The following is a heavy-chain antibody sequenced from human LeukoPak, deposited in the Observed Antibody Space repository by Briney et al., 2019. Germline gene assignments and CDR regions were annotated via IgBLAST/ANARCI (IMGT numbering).Heavy chain of an antibody. CDR2: ISAYNGNT. D-gene: IGHD5-18*01. CDR1: GYTFTSYG. J-gene: IGHJ4*02. Sequence: ASVKVSCKASGYTFTSYGISWVRQAPGQGLEWMGWISAYNGNTNYAQKLQGRVTMTTDTSTSTAYMELRSLRSDDTAVYYCARDRGDTAMATDFDYWGQGTLVTVSS. V-gene: IGHV1-18*01. CDR3: ARDRGDTAMATDFDY.